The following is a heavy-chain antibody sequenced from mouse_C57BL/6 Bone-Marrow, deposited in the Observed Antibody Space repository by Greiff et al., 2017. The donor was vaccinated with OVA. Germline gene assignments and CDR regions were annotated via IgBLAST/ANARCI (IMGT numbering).Heavy chain of an antibody. Sequence: EVKLQESGPGLVKPSQSLSLTCSVTGYSITSGYYWNWIRQFPGNKLEWMGYISYDGSNNYNPSLKNRISITRDTSKNQFFLKLNSVTTEDTATYYCARGPSIYDGYYGWFAYWGQGTLVTVSA. V-gene: IGHV3-6*01. J-gene: IGHJ3*01. CDR2: ISYDGSN. CDR1: GYSITSGYY. D-gene: IGHD2-3*01. CDR3: ARGPSIYDGYYGWFAY.